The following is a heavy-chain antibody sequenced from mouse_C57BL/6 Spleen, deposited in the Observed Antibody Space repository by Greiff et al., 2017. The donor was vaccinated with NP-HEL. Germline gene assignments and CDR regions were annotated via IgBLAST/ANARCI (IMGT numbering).Heavy chain of an antibody. CDR1: GYTFTNYW. CDR2: IYPGGGYT. CDR3: ARSKTGTDFDY. D-gene: IGHD4-1*01. J-gene: IGHJ2*01. Sequence: QVQLKQSGAELVRPGTSVKMSCKASGYTFTNYWIGWAKQRPGHGLEWIGDIYPGGGYTNYNEKFKGKATLTADKSSSTAYMQFSSLTSEDSAIYYCARSKTGTDFDYWGQGTTLTVSS. V-gene: IGHV1-63*01.